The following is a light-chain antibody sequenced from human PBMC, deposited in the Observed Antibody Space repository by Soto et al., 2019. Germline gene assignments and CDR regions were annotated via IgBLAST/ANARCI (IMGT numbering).Light chain of an antibody. CDR1: LDLSNF. V-gene: IGKV1-27*01. CDR2: EAS. Sequence: DIQISQSPSSLSASVGDRVTITCRASLDLSNFLAWYQQKPGRAPDLLVYEASTLQSGVPPRFIGGGSGTHFTLTISSLQPEDAATYYCQKYKSAPYTFGQGTKLEIK. CDR3: QKYKSAPYT. J-gene: IGKJ2*01.